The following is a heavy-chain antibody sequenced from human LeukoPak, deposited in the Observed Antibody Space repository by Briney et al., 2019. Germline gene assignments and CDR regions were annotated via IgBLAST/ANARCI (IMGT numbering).Heavy chain of an antibody. Sequence: GGSLRLSCAASGFTFSSYAMSWVRQAPGKGLEWVSAISGSGGSTYYADSVKGRFTISRDNSKNTLYLRMNSLRAEDTAVYYCANARLWGRFYDILTGYYLGAFDIWGQGTMVTVSS. CDR2: ISGSGGST. V-gene: IGHV3-23*01. CDR3: ANARLWGRFYDILTGYYLGAFDI. CDR1: GFTFSSYA. D-gene: IGHD3-9*01. J-gene: IGHJ3*02.